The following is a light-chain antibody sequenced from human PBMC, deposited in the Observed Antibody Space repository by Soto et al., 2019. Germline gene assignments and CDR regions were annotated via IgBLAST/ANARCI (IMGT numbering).Light chain of an antibody. V-gene: IGKV3-15*01. CDR2: GAS. CDR1: QSVGSN. J-gene: IGKJ2*01. CDR3: HKYTNWPYT. Sequence: EIVMTQSPATLSVSPGERASLSCRASQSVGSNLAWYQQTAGQAPRLLIYGASTSATGIPARFSGSGSGTEFALNINSLQSEDFAVYSGHKYTNWPYTFGQGTKLEI.